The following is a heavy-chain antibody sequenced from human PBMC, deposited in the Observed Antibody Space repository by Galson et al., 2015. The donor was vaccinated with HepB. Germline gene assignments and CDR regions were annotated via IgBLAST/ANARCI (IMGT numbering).Heavy chain of an antibody. D-gene: IGHD6-13*01. J-gene: IGHJ4*02. CDR3: ARDLGYSSSWYKLDY. CDR2: IIPIFGTA. V-gene: IGHV1-69*13. CDR1: GGTFSSYA. Sequence: SVKASCKASGGTFSSYAISWVRQAPGQGLEWMGGIIPIFGTANYAQKFQGRVTITADESTSTAYMELSSLRSEDTAVYYCARDLGYSSSWYKLDYWGQGTLVTVSS.